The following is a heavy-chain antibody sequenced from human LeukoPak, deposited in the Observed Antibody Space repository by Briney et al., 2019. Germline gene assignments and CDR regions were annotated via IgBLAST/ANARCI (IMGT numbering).Heavy chain of an antibody. CDR2: IRYDGSNK. V-gene: IGHV3-30*02. CDR3: RAASHYYYYYMDV. CDR1: GFTFSSYG. Sequence: QPGGSLRLSCAASGFTFSSYGMHWVRQAPGKGLEWVAFIRYDGSNKYYADSVKGRFTISRDNSKNTLYLQMNSLRAEDTAVYYCRAASHYYYYYMDVWGKGTTVTVSS. J-gene: IGHJ6*03. D-gene: IGHD2-15*01.